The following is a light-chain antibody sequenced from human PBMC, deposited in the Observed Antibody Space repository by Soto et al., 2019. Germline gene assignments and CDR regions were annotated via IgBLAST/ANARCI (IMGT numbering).Light chain of an antibody. CDR1: QSVRGT. V-gene: IGKV3-15*01. CDR3: QQYNNWPFIT. CDR2: GAS. Sequence: EIVMTQSPATLSASPGESATLSCRASQSVRGTLAWYQQKPGQSPRLLIYGASSRATVIPVRFSGSGSGTEFTLSISSLQSEDFAVYYCQQYNNWPFITFGQGTRLEIK. J-gene: IGKJ5*01.